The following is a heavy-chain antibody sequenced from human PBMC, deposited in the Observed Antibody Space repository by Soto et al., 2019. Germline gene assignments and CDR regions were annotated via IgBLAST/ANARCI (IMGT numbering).Heavy chain of an antibody. Sequence: XLSLSGAASGFTFSIYWMHWVRQAPGNGLVCVSRINTDGMSTSYSDSVKGRFAISRDNAKNTVYLQMSRLRAEDTAVYYCTTPGVATAMVIYYYYYGMDVWGQGTTVTVSS. V-gene: IGHV3-74*01. J-gene: IGHJ6*02. CDR1: GFTFSIYW. CDR2: INTDGMST. D-gene: IGHD5-18*01. CDR3: TTPGVATAMVIYYYYYGMDV.